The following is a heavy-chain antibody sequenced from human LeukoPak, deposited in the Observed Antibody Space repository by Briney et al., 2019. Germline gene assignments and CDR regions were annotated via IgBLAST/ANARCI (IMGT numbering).Heavy chain of an antibody. D-gene: IGHD3-22*01. V-gene: IGHV5-51*01. CDR3: ARQFYDSSGYDAFDI. CDR1: GYIFATYW. Sequence: GESLKISCKGSGYIFATYWIAWVRQMPGKGLEWMGIIYPADSDTRYSPSFQGQVTISADKSISTAYLQWSSLKASDTAMYYCARQFYDSSGYDAFDIWGQGTMVTVSS. J-gene: IGHJ3*02. CDR2: IYPADSDT.